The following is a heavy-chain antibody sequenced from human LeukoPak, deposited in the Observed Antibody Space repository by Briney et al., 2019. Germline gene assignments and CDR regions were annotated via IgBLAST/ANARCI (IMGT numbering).Heavy chain of an antibody. V-gene: IGHV3-30*18. D-gene: IGHD3-10*01. J-gene: IGHJ4*02. Sequence: PGGSLRLSCAASGFTFSSYGMHWVRQAPGKGLEWVAVISYDGSNKYYADSVKGRFTTSRDNSKNTLYLQMNSLRAEDTAVYYCAKDLRGGTPRDMVIASWGQGTLVTVSS. CDR1: GFTFSSYG. CDR3: AKDLRGGTPRDMVIAS. CDR2: ISYDGSNK.